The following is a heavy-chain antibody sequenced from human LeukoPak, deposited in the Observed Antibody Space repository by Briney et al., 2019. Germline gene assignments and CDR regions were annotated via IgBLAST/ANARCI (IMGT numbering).Heavy chain of an antibody. V-gene: IGHV3-30-3*01. J-gene: IGHJ4*02. CDR3: ARDEKYSYDY. D-gene: IGHD5-18*01. CDR1: GFTFSSNA. Sequence: GGSLRLSCAVSGFTFSSNAMHWVRQAPGKGLEWVAAILYDGSNKYYADSVKGRFTISRDNSKNTLCLEMNSLRAEDTAVYYCARDEKYSYDYWGQGTLVTVSS. CDR2: ILYDGSNK.